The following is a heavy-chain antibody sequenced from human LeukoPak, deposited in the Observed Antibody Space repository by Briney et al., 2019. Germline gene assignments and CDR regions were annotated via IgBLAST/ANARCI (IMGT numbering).Heavy chain of an antibody. V-gene: IGHV4-30-2*01. Sequence: SETLSLTCAVSGGSISSGGYSWSWIRQPPGKGLEWNGYIYHSGSTYYNPSLKSRVTISVDRSKNQFSLKLCSVTAADTAVYYCASSYYYGSGSKFDYWGPGTLVTVSS. CDR1: GGSISSGGYS. CDR3: ASSYYYGSGSKFDY. CDR2: IYHSGST. J-gene: IGHJ4*02. D-gene: IGHD3-10*01.